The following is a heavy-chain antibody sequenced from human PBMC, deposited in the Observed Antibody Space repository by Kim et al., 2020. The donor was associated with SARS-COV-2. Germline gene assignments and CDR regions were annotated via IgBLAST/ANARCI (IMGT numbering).Heavy chain of an antibody. J-gene: IGHJ6*02. CDR2: IRSKAYGGTT. D-gene: IGHD3-22*01. CDR3: TRNGTYYYDSSGYYYLPLYYYYGMDV. Sequence: GGSLRLSCTASGFTFGDYAMSWFRQAPGKGLEWVGFIRSKAYGGTTEYAASVKGRFTISRDDSKSIAYLQMNSLKTEDTAVYYCTRNGTYYYDSSGYYYLPLYYYYGMDVWGQGTTVTVSS. CDR1: GFTFGDYA. V-gene: IGHV3-49*03.